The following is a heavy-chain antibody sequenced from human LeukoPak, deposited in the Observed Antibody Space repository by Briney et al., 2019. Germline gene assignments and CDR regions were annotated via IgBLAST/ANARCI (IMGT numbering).Heavy chain of an antibody. D-gene: IGHD2-2*02. J-gene: IGHJ4*02. V-gene: IGHV3-30*03. CDR1: GFTFSRYG. CDR3: ARRYCSSTSCYTGYDY. Sequence: GGSLRLSCAASGFTFSRYGMHWVRQAPGKGLEWVAGTSYDGSNKYYADSVKGRFTISRDNSKNTLYLQMNSLRAEDTAVYYCARRYCSSTSCYTGYDYWGQGTLVTVSS. CDR2: TSYDGSNK.